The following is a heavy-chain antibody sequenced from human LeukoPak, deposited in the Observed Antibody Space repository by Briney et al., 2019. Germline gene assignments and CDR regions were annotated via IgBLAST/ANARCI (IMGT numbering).Heavy chain of an antibody. Sequence: SETLSLTCTVSGGSISSYYWSWIRQPPGKGLEWMGYIYYSGSTNYNPSLTSLVTISIDTSKNQFYLRLTSVTAADTAVYFCARHGIWFGDTNRWFDPWGQGTLVTVSS. CDR3: ARHGIWFGDTNRWFDP. V-gene: IGHV4-59*08. J-gene: IGHJ5*02. CDR1: GGSISSYY. CDR2: IYYSGST. D-gene: IGHD3-10*01.